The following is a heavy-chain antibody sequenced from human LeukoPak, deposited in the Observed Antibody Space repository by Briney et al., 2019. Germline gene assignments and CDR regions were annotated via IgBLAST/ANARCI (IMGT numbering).Heavy chain of an antibody. D-gene: IGHD5-12*01. Sequence: SETLSLTCTVSGGSIRSRNYYWDWIRQPPGKGLEWIGNFYDSGSTYYNPSLKSRVTISGDTSKNQFSLKLTSVTAADTAVYYCARHTRPGCSGYENAFDIWGQGTVVTVSS. CDR2: FYDSGST. J-gene: IGHJ3*02. CDR1: GGSIRSRNYY. V-gene: IGHV4-39*01. CDR3: ARHTRPGCSGYENAFDI.